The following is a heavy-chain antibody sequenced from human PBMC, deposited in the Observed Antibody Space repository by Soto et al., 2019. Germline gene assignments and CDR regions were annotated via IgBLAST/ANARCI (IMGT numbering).Heavy chain of an antibody. D-gene: IGHD3-10*01. CDR3: AKGQTYYYGSGSEAHFDY. Sequence: EVQLLESGGGLVQPGGSLRLSCAASGFTFSSYAMSWVRQAPGKGLEWVSAISGSGGSTYYADSVKGRFTISRDNSKNTLYLQMNSLRAEDTAVYYCAKGQTYYYGSGSEAHFDYWGQGTMVNVSS. V-gene: IGHV3-23*01. J-gene: IGHJ4*02. CDR2: ISGSGGST. CDR1: GFTFSSYA.